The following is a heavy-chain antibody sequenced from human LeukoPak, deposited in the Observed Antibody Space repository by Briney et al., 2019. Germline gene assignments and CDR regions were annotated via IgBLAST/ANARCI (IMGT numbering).Heavy chain of an antibody. J-gene: IGHJ3*02. V-gene: IGHV1-18*04. CDR2: ISTYNGNT. CDR1: GYTFTGYY. CDR3: ARVGAVGTPGVGDAFDI. D-gene: IGHD4-23*01. Sequence: GASVKVSCKASGYTFTGYYMHWVRQAPGQGLEWMGWISTYNGNTNYAQKLQGRVTMTSDTSTTTAYMELRSLRSDDTAMYYCARVGAVGTPGVGDAFDIWGQGTMVTVPS.